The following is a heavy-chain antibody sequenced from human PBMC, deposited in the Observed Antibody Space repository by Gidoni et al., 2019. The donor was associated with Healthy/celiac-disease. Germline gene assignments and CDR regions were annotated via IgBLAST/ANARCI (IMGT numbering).Heavy chain of an antibody. D-gene: IGHD3-10*01. J-gene: IGHJ4*02. CDR1: GFTFRSYA. V-gene: IGHV3-23*01. CDR3: AKSFPSLQSGQEFGQTSYYFDY. CDR2: ISGSGGST. Sequence: EVQLLESGGGLVQPGGSLSLSCAAAGFTFRSYAMRWVRQAPGKGLEWGSAISGSGGSTYDADSVKGRFTISRDNSKNTLYLQMNSLRAEDTAVYYCAKSFPSLQSGQEFGQTSYYFDYWGQGTLVTVSS.